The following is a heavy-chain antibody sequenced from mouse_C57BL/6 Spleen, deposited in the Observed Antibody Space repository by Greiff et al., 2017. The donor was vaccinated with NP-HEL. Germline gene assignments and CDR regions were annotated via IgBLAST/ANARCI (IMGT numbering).Heavy chain of an antibody. CDR1: GYAFSSYW. Sequence: VKLMESGAELVKPGASVKISCKASGYAFSSYWMNWVKQRPGKGLEWIGQIYPGDGDTNYNGKFKGKATLTADKSSSTAYMQLSSLTSEDSAVYFCARGGLYDGYYGIDYWGQGTTLTVSS. J-gene: IGHJ2*01. CDR3: ARGGLYDGYYGIDY. D-gene: IGHD2-3*01. CDR2: IYPGDGDT. V-gene: IGHV1-80*01.